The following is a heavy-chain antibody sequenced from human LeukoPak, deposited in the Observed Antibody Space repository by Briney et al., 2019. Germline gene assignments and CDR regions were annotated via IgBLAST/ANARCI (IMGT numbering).Heavy chain of an antibody. D-gene: IGHD3-16*01. CDR1: GFTFSSYS. V-gene: IGHV3-21*01. CDR2: ISSSSSYI. J-gene: IGHJ3*02. Sequence: GGSLRIYCAASGFTFSSYSMNWVRQAPGKGLEWVSSISSSSSYIYYADSVKGRFTMSRDNAKNSLYLQMNSLRAEDTAVYYCAGGTRRYAFDIWGRGTMVTVSS. CDR3: AGGTRRYAFDI.